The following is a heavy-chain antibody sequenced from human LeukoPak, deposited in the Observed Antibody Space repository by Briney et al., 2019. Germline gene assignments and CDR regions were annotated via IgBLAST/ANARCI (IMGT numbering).Heavy chain of an antibody. Sequence: GRSLRLSCAASGFTFSSYGMHWVRQAPGKGLEWVAVITYDGSNKYYADSVKGRFTISRDNSKNTLYLQMNSLRAEDTAVYYCAKGTYYYGSTESTGSWYFDLWGRGTLVTVSS. J-gene: IGHJ2*01. CDR1: GFTFSSYG. CDR2: ITYDGSNK. V-gene: IGHV3-30*18. D-gene: IGHD3-10*01. CDR3: AKGTYYYGSTESTGSWYFDL.